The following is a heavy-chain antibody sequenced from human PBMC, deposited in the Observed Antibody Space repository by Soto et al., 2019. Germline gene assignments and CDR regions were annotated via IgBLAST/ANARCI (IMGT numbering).Heavy chain of an antibody. V-gene: IGHV6-1*01. CDR3: ARDHSWSGDARFDP. D-gene: IGHD7-27*01. J-gene: IGHJ5*02. CDR2: TYYRSKWYN. Sequence: QSLSLTCAISGESVSSNSAAWNWIRQSPSRGLEWLGRTYYRSKWYNDYAVSVKSRITINPDTSKNQFSLQLNSVTPEDTAVYYCARDHSWSGDARFDPWGKGTLVTVSP. CDR1: GESVSSNSAA.